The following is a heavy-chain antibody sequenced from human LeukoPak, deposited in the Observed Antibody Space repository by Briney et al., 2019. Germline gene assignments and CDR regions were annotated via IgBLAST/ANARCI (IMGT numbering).Heavy chain of an antibody. J-gene: IGHJ5*02. D-gene: IGHD6-13*01. CDR1: GGSFSGYY. CDR3: AGSAAGTGWFDP. CDR2: INHSGST. Sequence: SETLSLTCAVYGGSFSGYYWSWIRKPPGKGLEWIGEINHSGSTNYNPSLKSRVTISVDTSKNQFSLKLSSVTAADTAVYYCAGSAAGTGWFDPWGQGTLVTVSS. V-gene: IGHV4-34*01.